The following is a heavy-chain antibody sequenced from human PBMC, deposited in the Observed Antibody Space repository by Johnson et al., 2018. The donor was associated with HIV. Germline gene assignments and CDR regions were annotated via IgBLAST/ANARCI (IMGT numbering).Heavy chain of an antibody. V-gene: IGHV3-66*01. CDR1: GITVSSNY. CDR2: IYSGGST. J-gene: IGHJ3*02. CDR3: ARETGFAIFGVVKLNAFDI. Sequence: MLLVESGGDLVQPGGSLRLSCAASGITVSSNYMTWVRQAPGKGLEWVSVIYSGGSTDYADSVKGRFTISRDNAKNSLYLQMNSLRAEDTALYYCARETGFAIFGVVKLNAFDIWGQGTMVTVFS. D-gene: IGHD3-3*01.